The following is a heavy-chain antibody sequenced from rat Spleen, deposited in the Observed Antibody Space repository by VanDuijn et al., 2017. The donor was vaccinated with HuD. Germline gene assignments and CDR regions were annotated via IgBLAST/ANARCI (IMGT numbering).Heavy chain of an antibody. CDR3: ARHPTGSWYFDF. J-gene: IGHJ1*01. V-gene: IGHV5-29*01. Sequence: EVQLVESDGGLVQPGRSLKLSCAASGFTFSDYYMAWVRQAPTKGLEWVATISSDGRRNYYRDSVKGRFTISRDNAKSTLYLQMNSLRSEDTATYYCARHPTGSWYFDFWGPGTMVTVSS. CDR2: ISSDGRRN. D-gene: IGHD5-1*01. CDR1: GFTFSDYY.